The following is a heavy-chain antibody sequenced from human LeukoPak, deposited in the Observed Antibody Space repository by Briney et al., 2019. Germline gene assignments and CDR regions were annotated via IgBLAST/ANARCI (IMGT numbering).Heavy chain of an antibody. D-gene: IGHD5-12*01. Sequence: ASVKVSCKTSGYTFNSYFIHWVRQAPGQGLEWMGIINPLGGSTSYAQIFQGRITMTRDMSTSTVYMEVSSLRSEDTAIYYCARDMFAYSGYDLGYWGQGTLVTVSS. J-gene: IGHJ4*02. CDR3: ARDMFAYSGYDLGY. CDR2: INPLGGST. CDR1: GYTFNSYF. V-gene: IGHV1-46*02.